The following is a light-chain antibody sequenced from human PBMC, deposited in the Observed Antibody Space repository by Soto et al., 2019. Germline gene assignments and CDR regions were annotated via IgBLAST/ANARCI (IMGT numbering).Light chain of an antibody. V-gene: IGLV2-14*01. Sequence: QSALTQPASVSGSPGQSITISCTGTSSDVDDYNYVSWYQQHPGKAPKLMIYDVSNRPSGVSNRFSGSKSANTASLTISGLQAEDEADYYCSSYTSSSTLVVFGGGTKLTVL. CDR2: DVS. CDR1: SSDVDDYNY. J-gene: IGLJ2*01. CDR3: SSYTSSSTLVV.